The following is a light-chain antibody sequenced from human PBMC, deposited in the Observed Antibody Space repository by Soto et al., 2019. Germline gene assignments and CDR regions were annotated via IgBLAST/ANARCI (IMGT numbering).Light chain of an antibody. CDR3: QQYNSYSYT. J-gene: IGKJ2*01. CDR2: EAS. CDR1: QNINNW. V-gene: IGKV1-5*03. Sequence: DFQMTQSPSTLSASVGDRVTITCRASQNINNWLAWYQQKPGKAPKLLIYEASNLQSGVPSRFSGSGSGTEFILTISSLQPDDFATYSCQQYNSYSYTFGQGTKLEI.